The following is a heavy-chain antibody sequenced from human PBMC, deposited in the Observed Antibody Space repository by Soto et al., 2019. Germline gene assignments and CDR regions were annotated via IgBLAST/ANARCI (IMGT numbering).Heavy chain of an antibody. J-gene: IGHJ5*02. Sequence: PGGSLRLSCAASGFTVSNTYMTWVRQPPGKGLECVSVIYTAGGTNYADSVKGRFIISRDNSKNTLYLQMNSLRAEDTAVSYCGRTLPVAETGFDPCGQGTLGTDS. V-gene: IGHV3-53*01. CDR3: GRTLPVAETGFDP. CDR2: IYTAGGT. CDR1: GFTVSNTY. D-gene: IGHD2-2*01.